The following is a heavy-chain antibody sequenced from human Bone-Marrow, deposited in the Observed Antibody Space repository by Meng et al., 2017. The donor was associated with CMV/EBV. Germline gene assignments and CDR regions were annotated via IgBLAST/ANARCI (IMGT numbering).Heavy chain of an antibody. V-gene: IGHV3-21*01. CDR1: GFTFSSYS. Sequence: GGSLRLSCAASGFTFSSYSMNWVRQAPGKGLEWVSSISSSSSYIYYADSVKGRFTISRDNAKNSLYLQMNSLRAEDTAVYYCARAYLFEWELLPHLFDYWGQGQRVTGFS. D-gene: IGHD1-26*01. CDR2: ISSSSSYI. CDR3: ARAYLFEWELLPHLFDY. J-gene: IGHJ4*02.